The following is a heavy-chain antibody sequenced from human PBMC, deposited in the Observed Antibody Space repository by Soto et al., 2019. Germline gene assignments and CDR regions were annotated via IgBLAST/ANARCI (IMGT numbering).Heavy chain of an antibody. CDR2: ISGSGGST. J-gene: IGHJ4*02. V-gene: IGHV3-23*01. CDR1: GFTFSSYA. Sequence: GGSLRLSCAASGFTFSSYAMSWVRQAPGKGLEWVSAISGSGGSTYYADSVKGRFTISRDNSKNTLYLQMNSLRAEDTAVYYCAKDKMIVVATTAFDYWGQGTLLTVYS. D-gene: IGHD3-22*01. CDR3: AKDKMIVVATTAFDY.